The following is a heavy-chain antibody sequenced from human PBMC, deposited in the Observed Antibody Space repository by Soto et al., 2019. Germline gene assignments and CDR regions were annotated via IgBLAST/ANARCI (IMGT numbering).Heavy chain of an antibody. Sequence: XESLRLSGAASGFTFSSYAMHGVRQAPGKGLEWVAVISYDGSNKYYADSVKGRFTISRDNSKNTLYLQMNSLRAEDTAVYYCARDHGYCSSTSCYSPYYYYGMDVWGQGTTVTVSS. CDR1: GFTFSSYA. J-gene: IGHJ6*02. CDR3: ARDHGYCSSTSCYSPYYYYGMDV. V-gene: IGHV3-30-3*01. CDR2: ISYDGSNK. D-gene: IGHD2-2*03.